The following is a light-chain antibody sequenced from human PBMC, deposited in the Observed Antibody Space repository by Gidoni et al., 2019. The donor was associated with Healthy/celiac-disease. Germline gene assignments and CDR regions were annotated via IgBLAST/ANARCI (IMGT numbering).Light chain of an antibody. CDR2: GAS. V-gene: IGKV3-15*01. CDR3: QHYNNWPT. Sequence: EKRMTQTPATLSVSPGERANQSCWASQSVSSNLACDQQQPGQAPRLLIYGASTRATGIPARFSGSWSGTEFTLTISILQSEDFAVYYCQHYNNWPTFGQGTKLEIK. J-gene: IGKJ2*01. CDR1: QSVSSN.